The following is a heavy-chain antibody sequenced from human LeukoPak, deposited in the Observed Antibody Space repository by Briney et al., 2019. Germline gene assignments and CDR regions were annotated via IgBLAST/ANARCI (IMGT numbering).Heavy chain of an antibody. CDR2: VYNSVST. CDR1: GGSIRSGGHY. J-gene: IGHJ5*02. V-gene: IGHV4-31*03. D-gene: IGHD6-19*01. CDR3: AREIYVVAGTSSPIRPFDP. Sequence: PSETLSLTCTVSGGSIRSGGHYWSWIRQHPGKGLEWIGYVYNSVSTYYNPSLKSRVTISDDTSKNQFSLRLSSVTAADTAVYYCAREIYVVAGTSSPIRPFDPWGQGTLVTVSS.